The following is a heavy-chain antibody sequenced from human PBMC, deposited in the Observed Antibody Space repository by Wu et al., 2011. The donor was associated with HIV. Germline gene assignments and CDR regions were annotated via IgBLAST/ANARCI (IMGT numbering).Heavy chain of an antibody. Sequence: GSSVKVSCKASGATFSSYAISWVRQAPGQGLEWMGRIIPIFGTANYAQKFQGRVTMTTDTSTSTAYMELRSLRSDDTAVYYCARDDSSGWPEGFDYWGQGTLVTVSS. D-gene: IGHD6-19*01. V-gene: IGHV1-69*05. CDR3: ARDDSSGWPEGFDY. CDR1: GATFSSYA. CDR2: IIPIFGTA. J-gene: IGHJ4*02.